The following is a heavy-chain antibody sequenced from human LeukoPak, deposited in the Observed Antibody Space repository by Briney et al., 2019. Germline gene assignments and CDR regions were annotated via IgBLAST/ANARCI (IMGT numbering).Heavy chain of an antibody. CDR2: INPNSGGT. D-gene: IGHD3-16*02. V-gene: IGHV1-2*02. Sequence: ASVKVSCKASGYTFTSYGISWVRQAPGQGLEWMGWINPNSGGTNYAQKFQGRVTMTRDTSISTAYMELSRLRSDDTAVYYCARVPHYDYVWGSYRFDYWGQGTLVTVSS. CDR3: ARVPHYDYVWGSYRFDY. J-gene: IGHJ4*02. CDR1: GYTFTSYG.